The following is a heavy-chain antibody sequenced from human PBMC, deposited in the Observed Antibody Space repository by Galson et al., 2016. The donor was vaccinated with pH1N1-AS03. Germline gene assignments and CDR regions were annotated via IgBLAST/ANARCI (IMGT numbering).Heavy chain of an antibody. CDR3: ARSSYDMLTNPLY. Sequence: SLRLSCAASGFPFSGYSMNWVRQAPGKGLEWVSFISTSSSSIYYADSVKGRFSISRASAKNSLFLQMNSLRVEDTAVYYCARSSYDMLTNPLYWGQGVPVTVSS. CDR2: ISTSSSSI. J-gene: IGHJ4*02. D-gene: IGHD3-9*01. V-gene: IGHV3-21*04. CDR1: GFPFSGYS.